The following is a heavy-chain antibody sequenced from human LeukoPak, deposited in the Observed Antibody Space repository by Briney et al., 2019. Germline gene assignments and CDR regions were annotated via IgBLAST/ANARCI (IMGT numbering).Heavy chain of an antibody. CDR1: GYTFTSYD. D-gene: IGHD6-13*01. CDR3: ARGKVRAAAGVRSYYFDY. CDR2: MNPNSGNT. J-gene: IGHJ4*02. Sequence: ASVKVSCKASGYTFTSYDINWVRQATGRGLEWMGWMNPNSGNTGYAQKFQGRVTMTRNTSISTAYMELSSLRSEDTAVYYCARGKVRAAAGVRSYYFDYWGQGTLVTVSS. V-gene: IGHV1-8*01.